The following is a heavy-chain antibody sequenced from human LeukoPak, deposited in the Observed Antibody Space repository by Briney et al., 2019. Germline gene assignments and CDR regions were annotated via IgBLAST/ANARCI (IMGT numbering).Heavy chain of an antibody. CDR1: GYTFTSYA. V-gene: IGHV7-4-1*02. D-gene: IGHD3-10*01. CDR3: TLLWFGEPLGYFDY. J-gene: IGHJ4*02. Sequence: ASVKVSCKASGYTFTSYAMNWVRQAPGQGLEWMGWINTNTGNPTYAQGFTGRFVFSLDTSVSTAYLQVSSLKAEDTAVYYCTLLWFGEPLGYFDYWGQGTLVTVSS. CDR2: INTNTGNP.